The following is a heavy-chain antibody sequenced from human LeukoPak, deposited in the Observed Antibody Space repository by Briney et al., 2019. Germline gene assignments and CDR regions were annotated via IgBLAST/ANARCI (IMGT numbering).Heavy chain of an antibody. CDR3: ARGQGSSSWYAPFDP. V-gene: IGHV4-59*12. Sequence: SETLSLTCTVSGGSISRDYWSWIRQPPGKGLEWIGYIYYTGSTNYNPSLNSRVTISLETSKNQFSLKLSSLTVADTAVYYCARGQGSSSWYAPFDPWGQGTLVTVSS. CDR2: IYYTGST. CDR1: GGSISRDY. D-gene: IGHD6-13*01. J-gene: IGHJ5*02.